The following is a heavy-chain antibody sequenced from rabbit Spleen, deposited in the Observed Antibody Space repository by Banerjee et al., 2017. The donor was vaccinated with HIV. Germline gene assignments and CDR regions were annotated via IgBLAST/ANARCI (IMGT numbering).Heavy chain of an antibody. V-gene: IGHV1S47*01. Sequence: QEQLVESGGGLIQPGRSLTLSCKASGFDFSKYGVSWVRQAPGKGLEWIGYIDLVFGSTYFATWANGLFTISSPNAQNTLYLQLSGLTAADTATYFCVRGASSSFSSYGMDLWGQGTL. CDR2: IDLVFGST. CDR1: GFDFSKYG. J-gene: IGHJ6*01. CDR3: VRGASSSFSSYGMDL. D-gene: IGHD1-1*01.